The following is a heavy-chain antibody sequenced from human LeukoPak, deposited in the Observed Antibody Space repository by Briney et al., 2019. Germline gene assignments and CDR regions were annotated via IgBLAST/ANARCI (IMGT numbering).Heavy chain of an antibody. CDR2: ITGSGGST. CDR1: GFTFDNFA. V-gene: IGHV3-23*01. CDR3: ARGLFDFDY. Sequence: PGGSLRLSCAPSGFTFDNFAMTWFRQAPGKGLEWVSEITGSGGSTYYADSVKGRFTISRDNSKNTLYLQMNSLRAEDTAIYYCARGLFDFDYWGQGTLVTVSS. J-gene: IGHJ4*02. D-gene: IGHD3-10*01.